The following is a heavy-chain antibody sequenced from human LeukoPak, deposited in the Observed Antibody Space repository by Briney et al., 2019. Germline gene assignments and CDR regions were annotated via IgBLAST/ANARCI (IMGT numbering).Heavy chain of an antibody. V-gene: IGHV1-69*13. J-gene: IGHJ3*02. CDR3: AREIAVASDAFDI. CDR1: GYTFTSNH. Sequence: GASVKVSCKASGYTFTSNHIHWVRQAPGQGLEWMGGIIPIFGTANYAQKFQGRVTITADESTSTAYMELSSLRSEDTAVYYCAREIAVASDAFDIWGQGTMVTVSS. D-gene: IGHD6-19*01. CDR2: IIPIFGTA.